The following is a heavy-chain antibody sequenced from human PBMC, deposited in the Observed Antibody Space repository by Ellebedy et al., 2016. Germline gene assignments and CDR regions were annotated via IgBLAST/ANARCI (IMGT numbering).Heavy chain of an antibody. CDR2: MNPNSGNT. CDR3: ARGGWVRADCAY. J-gene: IGHJ4*02. V-gene: IGHV1-8*01. D-gene: IGHD2-21*02. Sequence: ASVKVSXXASGYTFTSYDINWVRQATGQGLEWMGWMNPNSGNTGYAQKFQGRVTMTRNTSISTAYMELSSLRSEDTAVYYCARGGWVRADCAYWGQGTLVTVSS. CDR1: GYTFTSYD.